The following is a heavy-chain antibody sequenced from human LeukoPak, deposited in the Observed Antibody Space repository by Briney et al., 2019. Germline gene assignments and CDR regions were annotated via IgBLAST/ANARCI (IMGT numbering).Heavy chain of an antibody. V-gene: IGHV4-34*01. CDR2: INHSGST. Sequence: SETLSLTCAVYGGSFSGYYWSWIRQPPGKGLEWIGEINHSGSTNYNPSLKSRVTISVDTSKNQFSLKLSSVTAADTAVYYCARVRDGDYAFDYWGQGTLVTVSS. D-gene: IGHD4-17*01. CDR1: GGSFSGYY. CDR3: ARVRDGDYAFDY. J-gene: IGHJ4*02.